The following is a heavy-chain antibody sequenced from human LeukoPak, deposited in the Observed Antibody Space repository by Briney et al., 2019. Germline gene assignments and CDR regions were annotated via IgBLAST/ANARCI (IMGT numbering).Heavy chain of an antibody. Sequence: SQTLSLTCTVSGGSISSGSYYWSWIRQPAGKGLEWIGRIYTSGSTNYNPSLKSRVTISVDTSKNQFSLKLSSVTAADTAVYYCARDRSSWGQGTLVTVSS. CDR1: GGSISSGSYY. CDR3: ARDRSS. J-gene: IGHJ4*02. V-gene: IGHV4-61*02. CDR2: IYTSGST. D-gene: IGHD6-13*01.